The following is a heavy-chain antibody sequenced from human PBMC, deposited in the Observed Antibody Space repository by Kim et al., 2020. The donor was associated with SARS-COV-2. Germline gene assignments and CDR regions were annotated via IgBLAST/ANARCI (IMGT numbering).Heavy chain of an antibody. CDR3: ARDRPRGSGSYLSGGFDP. CDR1: GFTFSSYW. V-gene: IGHV3-7*01. J-gene: IGHJ5*02. Sequence: GGSLRLSCAASGFTFSSYWMSWVRKAPGKGLEWVANIKQDGREKYYVDSVKGRFTISRDNAKNSLYLQMNSLRAEDTAVYYCARDRPRGSGSYLSGGFDPWGQRTLVTVAS. CDR2: IKQDGREK. D-gene: IGHD3-10*01.